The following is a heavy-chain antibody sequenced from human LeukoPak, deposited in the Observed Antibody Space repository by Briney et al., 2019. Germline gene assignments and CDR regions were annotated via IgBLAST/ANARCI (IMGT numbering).Heavy chain of an antibody. Sequence: SETLSLTCTVSGYSISSGYYWGWIRQPPGKGLEWIGSIYHSGSTYYNPSLKSRVTISVDTSKNQFSLKLSSVTASDTAVYYCARDPVRGRWFDPWGQGTLVTASS. D-gene: IGHD3-10*01. CDR3: ARDPVRGRWFDP. CDR1: GYSISSGYY. CDR2: IYHSGST. V-gene: IGHV4-38-2*02. J-gene: IGHJ5*02.